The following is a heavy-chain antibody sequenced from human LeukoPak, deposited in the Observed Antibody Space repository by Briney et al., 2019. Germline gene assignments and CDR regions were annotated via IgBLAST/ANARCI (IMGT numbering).Heavy chain of an antibody. CDR1: GGTFSSYA. CDR3: ARDVNSRGPFDY. CDR2: IIPIFGTA. J-gene: IGHJ4*02. Sequence: ASVKVSCKASGGTFSSYAISWVRRAPGQGLEWMGGIIPIFGTANYAQKFQGRVTITTDESTSTAYMELSSLRSEDTAVYYCARDVNSRGPFDYWGQGTLVTVSS. D-gene: IGHD2/OR15-2a*01. V-gene: IGHV1-69*05.